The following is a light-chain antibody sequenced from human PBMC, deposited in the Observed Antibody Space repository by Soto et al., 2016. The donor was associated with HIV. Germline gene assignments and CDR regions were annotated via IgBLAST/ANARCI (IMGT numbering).Light chain of an antibody. V-gene: IGKV1-27*01. Sequence: DIQMTQSPSSLSASVGDRVTITCRASQGIKNYVVWYQQKPGKVPKLLIYAASTLPSGVPSRFSGSGSGTDFTLTISSLQPEDFATYYCQQYNSYPLTFGGGTKVEIK. CDR1: QGIKNY. CDR3: QQYNSYPLT. CDR2: AAS. J-gene: IGKJ4*01.